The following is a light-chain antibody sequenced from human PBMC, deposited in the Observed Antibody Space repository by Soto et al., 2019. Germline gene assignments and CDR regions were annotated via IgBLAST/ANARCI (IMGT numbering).Light chain of an antibody. J-gene: IGLJ1*01. CDR1: SSDVGGYNY. V-gene: IGLV2-14*01. CDR3: SSYTSSSTPYV. CDR2: EVS. Sequence: QLVLTQPASVSGSPGQSITISCTGTSSDVGGYNYVSWYQQHPGKAPKLMIYEVSNRPSGVSNRFSGSKSGNTASLTIYGLQAEDEADYYCSSYTSSSTPYVFGTGTKVTVL.